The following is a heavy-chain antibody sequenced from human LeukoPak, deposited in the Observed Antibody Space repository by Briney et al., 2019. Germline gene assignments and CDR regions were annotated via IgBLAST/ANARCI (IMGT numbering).Heavy chain of an antibody. CDR1: GGSIDRNY. CDR3: ARVDSGRCGVYYFDF. CDR2: IYYSGSA. V-gene: IGHV4-59*01. J-gene: IGHJ4*02. D-gene: IGHD6-19*01. Sequence: ASETLSLTCSVSGGSIDRNYWTWIRQPPGKGLEWIGLIYYSGSANCNAFLKSRVTISEDKSKNQIYLTMTSVTAADTAVYYCARVDSGRCGVYYFDFWGQGTLVIVSS.